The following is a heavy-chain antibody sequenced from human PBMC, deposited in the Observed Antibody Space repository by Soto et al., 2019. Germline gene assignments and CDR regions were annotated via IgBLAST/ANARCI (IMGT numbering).Heavy chain of an antibody. D-gene: IGHD3-9*01. J-gene: IGHJ4*02. Sequence: PSETLSLTCAVSGGSISSSNWWSWVRQPPGKGLEWIGEIYHSGSTNYNPSLKSRVTISVDTSKNQFSLKLSSVTAADTAVHYCARDPILTTGFDYWGQGTLVTVSS. CDR2: IYHSGST. CDR1: GGSISSSNW. V-gene: IGHV4-4*02. CDR3: ARDPILTTGFDY.